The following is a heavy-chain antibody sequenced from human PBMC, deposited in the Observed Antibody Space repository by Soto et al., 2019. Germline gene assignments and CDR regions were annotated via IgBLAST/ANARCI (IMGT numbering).Heavy chain of an antibody. D-gene: IGHD1-26*01. CDR2: INSDGSST. Sequence: GGSQRLSCAASGFTFSSYWMHCVRQAPGKGLVWVSRINSDGSSTSYADSVKGRFTISRDNSKNTLYLEVNSLRPEDTATYYCEKDWQWEQICYYFDYWGPGTLVTVSS. V-gene: IGHV3-74*01. CDR1: GFTFSSYW. CDR3: EKDWQWEQICYYFDY. J-gene: IGHJ4*02.